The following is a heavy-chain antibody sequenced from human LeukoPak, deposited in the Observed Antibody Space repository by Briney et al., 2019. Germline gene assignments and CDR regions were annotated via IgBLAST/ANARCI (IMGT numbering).Heavy chain of an antibody. CDR2: IFSSGST. CDR1: GGSISGYY. J-gene: IGHJ4*02. Sequence: SETLSLTCTVSGGSISGYYWSWIRQPPGQGLEWIGYIFSSGSTTYNPSLKSRVTISVDTSKNQFSLKLSSVTAADTAVYYCARRSKDGYNFDYWGQGTLVTVSS. D-gene: IGHD5-24*01. V-gene: IGHV4-59*08. CDR3: ARRSKDGYNFDY.